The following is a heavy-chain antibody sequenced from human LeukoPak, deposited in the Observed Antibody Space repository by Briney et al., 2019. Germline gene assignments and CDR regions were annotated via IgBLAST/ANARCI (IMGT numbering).Heavy chain of an antibody. J-gene: IGHJ4*02. CDR1: RFTFSNYW. Sequence: GGSLRLSCAASRFTFSNYWMSWVRQAPGKGLEWVSAISGSGGSTYYADSVKGRFTISRDNSKNTLYLQMNSLRAEDTAVYYCASSILNSSGWLYWGQGTLVTVSS. CDR3: ASSILNSSGWLY. CDR2: ISGSGGST. D-gene: IGHD6-19*01. V-gene: IGHV3-23*01.